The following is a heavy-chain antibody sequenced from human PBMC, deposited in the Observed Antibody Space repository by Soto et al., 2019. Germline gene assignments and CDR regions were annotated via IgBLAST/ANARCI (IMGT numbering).Heavy chain of an antibody. V-gene: IGHV1-69*06. Sequence: GASVKVSCEAFRGTFSSDAISRVRQAPGQWLEWMGGIIPIFGTANYAQKFQGRVTITADKSTSTAYMELSSLRSEDTAVYYCAREAEEGIAAAGTAYYGMDVWGQGTTVTVSS. CDR3: AREAEEGIAAAGTAYYGMDV. J-gene: IGHJ6*02. D-gene: IGHD6-13*01. CDR2: IIPIFGTA. CDR1: RGTFSSDA.